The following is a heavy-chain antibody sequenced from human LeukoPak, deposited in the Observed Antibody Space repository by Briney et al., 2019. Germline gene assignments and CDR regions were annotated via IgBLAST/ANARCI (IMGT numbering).Heavy chain of an antibody. CDR2: INSDGSST. V-gene: IGHV3-74*01. CDR3: ARDKGSSGWYRTLYYYYYYGMDV. Sequence: GGSLRLPCAASGFTVSSNYMSWVRQAPGKGLVWVSRINSDGSSTSYADSVKGRFTISRDNAKNTLYLQMNSLRAEDTAVYYCARDKGSSGWYRTLYYYYYYGMDVWGQGTTVTVSS. J-gene: IGHJ6*02. D-gene: IGHD6-19*01. CDR1: GFTVSSNY.